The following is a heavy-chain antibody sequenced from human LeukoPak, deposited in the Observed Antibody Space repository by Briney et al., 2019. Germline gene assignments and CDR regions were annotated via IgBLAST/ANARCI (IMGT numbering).Heavy chain of an antibody. J-gene: IGHJ4*02. D-gene: IGHD3-10*01. V-gene: IGHV4-31*03. CDR1: GGSISSGGYY. CDR3: ARGSSGSKGGSGSYSYYFDY. Sequence: SETLSLTCTVSGGSISSGGYYWSWIRQHPGTGLEWIGYIYYSGSTYYNPSLKSRVTISVDTSKNQFSLKLSSVTAADTAVYYCARGSSGSKGGSGSYSYYFDYWGQGTLVTVSS. CDR2: IYYSGST.